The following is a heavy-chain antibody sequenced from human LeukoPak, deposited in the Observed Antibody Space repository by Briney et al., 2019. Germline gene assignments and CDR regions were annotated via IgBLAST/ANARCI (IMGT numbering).Heavy chain of an antibody. Sequence: SETLSLTCAVYGGSFSAYYWSWIRQPPGKGLEWMGEIDHSGSTNYNPSLKSRVTISVDTSKNQFSLKLGSVTAADTAVYYCARTTEGGYTYDYFYYYYMDVWGKGTTVTVSS. J-gene: IGHJ6*03. CDR1: GGSFSAYY. V-gene: IGHV4-34*01. CDR3: ARTTEGGYTYDYFYYYYMDV. D-gene: IGHD5-18*01. CDR2: IDHSGST.